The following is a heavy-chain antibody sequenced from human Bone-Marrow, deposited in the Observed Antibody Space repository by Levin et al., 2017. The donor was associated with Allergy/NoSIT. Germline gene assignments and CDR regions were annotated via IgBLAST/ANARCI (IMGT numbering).Heavy chain of an antibody. CDR2: ISSSGSTI. Sequence: GGSLRLSCAASGFTFSSYEMNWVRQAPGKGLEWVSYISSSGSTIYYADSVKGRFTISRDNAKNSLYLQMNSLRAEDTAVYYCARRSSGWYAYFDYWGQGTLVTVSS. V-gene: IGHV3-48*03. D-gene: IGHD6-19*01. J-gene: IGHJ4*02. CDR1: GFTFSSYE. CDR3: ARRSSGWYAYFDY.